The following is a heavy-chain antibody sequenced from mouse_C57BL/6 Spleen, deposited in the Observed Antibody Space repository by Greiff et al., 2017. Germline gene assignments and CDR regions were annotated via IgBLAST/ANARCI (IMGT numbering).Heavy chain of an antibody. J-gene: IGHJ2*01. CDR3: TREDGSIFDY. V-gene: IGHV1-15*01. D-gene: IGHD1-1*01. CDR1: GYTFTDYE. Sequence: VQVVESGAELVRPGASVTLSCKASGYTFTDYEMHWVKQTPVHGLEWIGAIDPETGGTAYNQKFKGKAILTADKSSSTAYMELRSLTSEDSAVYYCTREDGSIFDYWGQGTTRTVSS. CDR2: IDPETGGT.